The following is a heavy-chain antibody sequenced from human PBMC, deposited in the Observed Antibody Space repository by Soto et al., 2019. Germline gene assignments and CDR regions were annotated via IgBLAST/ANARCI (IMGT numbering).Heavy chain of an antibody. CDR1: GGSISSYY. CDR2: IYYSGST. J-gene: IGHJ5*02. Sequence: SETLSLTCTVSGGSISSYYWSWIRQPPGKGLEWIGYIYYSGSTYYNPSLKSRVTISVDTSKNQFSLKLSSVTAADTAVYYCARANSVLLWFGELLYAWFDPWGQGTLVTVSS. D-gene: IGHD3-10*01. CDR3: ARANSVLLWFGELLYAWFDP. V-gene: IGHV4-59*12.